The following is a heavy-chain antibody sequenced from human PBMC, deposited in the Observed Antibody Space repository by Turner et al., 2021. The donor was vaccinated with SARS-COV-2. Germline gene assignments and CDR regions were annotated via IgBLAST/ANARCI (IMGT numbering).Heavy chain of an antibody. D-gene: IGHD2-15*01. V-gene: IGHV3-30*18. CDR3: AKSGGMYCSGGSCYSSYFDY. CDR2: ISYDGTNK. J-gene: IGHJ4*02. CDR1: GFTFRTYG. Sequence: VQLVESGGGVVQPGRALRLSCAASGFTFRTYGMHWVRQAPGKGLEWVAVISYDGTNKYYADSVKGRFTISRDNSKNTLYLQMNSLRPEDTAVYYCAKSGGMYCSGGSCYSSYFDYWGQGTLVTVSS.